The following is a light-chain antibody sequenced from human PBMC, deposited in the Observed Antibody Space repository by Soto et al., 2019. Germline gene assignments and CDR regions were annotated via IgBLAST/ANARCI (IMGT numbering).Light chain of an antibody. CDR3: QQYDSSPRT. J-gene: IGKJ4*01. CDR1: QSVSSSY. Sequence: EIVLTQSPGTLSLSPGERATLSCRASQSVSSSYLAWYQQKPGQAPRLLIYGASSRATGIPDRFSGSGSGTDVTLTISRLEPEDFAVYFCQQYDSSPRTFGGGNKVEIK. V-gene: IGKV3-20*01. CDR2: GAS.